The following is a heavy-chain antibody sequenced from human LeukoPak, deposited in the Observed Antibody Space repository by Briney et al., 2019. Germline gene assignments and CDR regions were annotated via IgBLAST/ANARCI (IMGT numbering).Heavy chain of an antibody. D-gene: IGHD3-9*01. J-gene: IGHJ6*02. CDR3: ARWRPPATISVETGYGMDV. V-gene: IGHV1-69*13. Sequence: SVKVSCKASGGTFSSYAISWVRQAPGQGLEWMGGIIPIFGTANYAQKFQGRVTITADESTSTAYMELSRLRSDDTAVYYCARWRPPATISVETGYGMDVWGQGTTVTVSS. CDR1: GGTFSSYA. CDR2: IIPIFGTA.